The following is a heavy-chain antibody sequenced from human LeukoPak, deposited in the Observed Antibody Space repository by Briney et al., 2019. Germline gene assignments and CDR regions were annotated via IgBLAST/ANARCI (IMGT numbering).Heavy chain of an antibody. CDR2: ISGSGGST. J-gene: IGHJ4*02. D-gene: IGHD1-1*01. CDR1: GFTFSSYA. Sequence: GGSLRLSCAASGFTFSSYAMSWVRQAPGKGLEWVSAISGSGGSTYYADSVKGRFTISRDNSKNTLYLQMKSLRAEDTAVYYCAKDARTRVTGTRLYYFDYWGQGTLVTVSP. V-gene: IGHV3-23*01. CDR3: AKDARTRVTGTRLYYFDY.